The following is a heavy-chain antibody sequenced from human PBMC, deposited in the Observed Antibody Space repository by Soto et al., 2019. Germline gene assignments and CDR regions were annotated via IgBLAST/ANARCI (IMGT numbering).Heavy chain of an antibody. CDR1: GFTFSSYG. V-gene: IGHV3-33*01. CDR2: IWYDGSNK. Sequence: GGSLRLSCAASGFTFSSYGMHWVRQAPGKGLEWVAVIWYDGSNKYYADSVKGRFTISRDNSKNTLYLQMNSLRAEDTAVYYCARDKVPITMVRGVTDYYYYMDVWGKGTTVTVSS. J-gene: IGHJ6*03. D-gene: IGHD3-10*01. CDR3: ARDKVPITMVRGVTDYYYYMDV.